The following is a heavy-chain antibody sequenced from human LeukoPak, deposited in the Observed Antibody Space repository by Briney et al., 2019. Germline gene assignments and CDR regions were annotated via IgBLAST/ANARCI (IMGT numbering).Heavy chain of an antibody. CDR2: ISGSGRQT. J-gene: IGHJ4*02. D-gene: IGHD3-9*01. Sequence: PGGSLRLSCAASGFTFSSYALSWVRQAPGKGLEWVSLISGSGRQTEYGDSVKGRFTISRDNSKNTLSLQINSLKAEDTAIYYCAKHLRTHAWFFDYWGQGTLVTVSS. V-gene: IGHV3-23*01. CDR1: GFTFSSYA. CDR3: AKHLRTHAWFFDY.